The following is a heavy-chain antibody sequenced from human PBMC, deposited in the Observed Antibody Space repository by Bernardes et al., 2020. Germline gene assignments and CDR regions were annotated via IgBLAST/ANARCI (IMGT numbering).Heavy chain of an antibody. CDR3: AADSGSYYGSFDY. Sequence: ASVKVSCKASGYTFTTYALHWVRQAPGQRLEWMGWINAGNGDTKYSQKFQGRVTITRDTSASTAYMEVSSLRSEDTAVYYCAADSGSYYGSFDYWGQGTLVTVSS. D-gene: IGHD1-26*01. CDR1: GYTFTTYA. CDR2: INAGNGDT. V-gene: IGHV1-3*01. J-gene: IGHJ4*02.